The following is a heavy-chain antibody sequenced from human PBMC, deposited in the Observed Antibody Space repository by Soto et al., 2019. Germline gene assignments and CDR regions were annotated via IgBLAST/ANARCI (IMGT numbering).Heavy chain of an antibody. CDR2: ISYDGSNK. J-gene: IGHJ4*02. Sequence: QVQLVESGGGVVQPGRSLRLSCAASGFTFSSYAMHWVRQAPGKGLEWVAVISYDGSNKYYADSVKGRFTISRDNSKNTLYLQMNSLRAEDTAVYYYARERVVVLDYWGQGTLVTVSS. D-gene: IGHD3-22*01. CDR3: ARERVVVLDY. V-gene: IGHV3-30-3*01. CDR1: GFTFSSYA.